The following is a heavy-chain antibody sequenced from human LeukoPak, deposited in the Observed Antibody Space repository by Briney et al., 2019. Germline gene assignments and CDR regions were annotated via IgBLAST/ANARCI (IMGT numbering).Heavy chain of an antibody. D-gene: IGHD5-24*01. J-gene: IGHJ4*02. Sequence: GGSLRLSCAASGFTFSSYGMHWVRQAPGKGLEWVAVISYDGSNKYYADSVKGRFTISRDNSKNTLYLQMNSLRAEDTAVYYCAKGFGGGDGYNLDYWGQGTLVTVSS. V-gene: IGHV3-30*18. CDR1: GFTFSSYG. CDR2: ISYDGSNK. CDR3: AKGFGGGDGYNLDY.